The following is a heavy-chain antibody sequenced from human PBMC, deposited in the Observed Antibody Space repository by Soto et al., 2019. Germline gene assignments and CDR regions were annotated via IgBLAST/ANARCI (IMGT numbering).Heavy chain of an antibody. CDR3: ASDPVLVVVDDAFDI. CDR2: ISYDGSNK. V-gene: IGHV3-30-3*01. J-gene: IGHJ3*02. Sequence: QVQLVESGGGVVQPGRSLRLSCAASGFTFSSYAMHWVREAPGKGLEWVAVISYDGSNKYYADSGKGRFTISRDNSKNTLYLQMNSLRAEDTAVYYCASDPVLVVVDDAFDIWGQGTMVTVSS. CDR1: GFTFSSYA. D-gene: IGHD2-15*01.